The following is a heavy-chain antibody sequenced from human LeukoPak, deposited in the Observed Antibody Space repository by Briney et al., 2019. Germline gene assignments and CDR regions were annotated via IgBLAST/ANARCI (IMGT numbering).Heavy chain of an antibody. V-gene: IGHV3-30-3*01. CDR2: ISYDGSNK. Sequence: GGSLRLSCAASGFTFSSYAMHWVRQAPGKGLEQVAVISYDGSNKYYADSVKGRFTISRDNSKNTLYLQMNSLRAEDTAVYYCARDRRSVVVAATRYYYYGMDVWGQGTTVTVSS. CDR1: GFTFSSYA. CDR3: ARDRRSVVVAATRYYYYGMDV. D-gene: IGHD2-15*01. J-gene: IGHJ6*02.